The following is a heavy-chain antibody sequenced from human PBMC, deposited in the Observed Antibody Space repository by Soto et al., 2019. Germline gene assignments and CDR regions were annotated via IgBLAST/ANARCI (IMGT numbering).Heavy chain of an antibody. CDR2: IYPGDSDS. D-gene: IGHD3-22*01. CDR1: GYNFGNYW. V-gene: IGHV5-51*01. J-gene: IGHJ4*02. CDR3: ARRAFSSGPSDF. Sequence: EVLLVQSGTEVKKPGESLKSSCQGSGYNFGNYWIAWVRQLPGKGLEWMGMIYPGDSDSRYNPSFQGRVAFSADKAINTAYLQLSSPQASDTAKYYCARRAFSSGPSDFWGQGTLVFVSP.